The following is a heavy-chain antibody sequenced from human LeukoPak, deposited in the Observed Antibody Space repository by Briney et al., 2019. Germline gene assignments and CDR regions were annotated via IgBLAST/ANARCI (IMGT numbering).Heavy chain of an antibody. D-gene: IGHD3-22*01. CDR3: ARGVYHYDSSGYYYDY. CDR2: INHSGST. V-gene: IGHV4-34*01. Sequence: SVTLSLTCAVYGGSFSGYYWSWIRQPPGKGLEWIGEINHSGSTNYNPSLKSRVTISVDTSKNQFSLKLSSVTAADTAVYYCARGVYHYDSSGYYYDYWGQGTLVTVSS. CDR1: GGSFSGYY. J-gene: IGHJ4*02.